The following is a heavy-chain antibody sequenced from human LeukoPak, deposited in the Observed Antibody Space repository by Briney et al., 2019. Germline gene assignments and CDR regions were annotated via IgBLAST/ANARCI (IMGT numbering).Heavy chain of an antibody. Sequence: GESLKISCEGSGYTFTNYWIGWVRQMPGKGLEWMGIIYAGDSDTRYSPSFQGQVTISADTSISTAYLQWSSLKASDTAMYYCARRLIAVAGQGFDFWGQGTMVTVSS. CDR2: IYAGDSDT. CDR3: ARRLIAVAGQGFDF. J-gene: IGHJ4*02. V-gene: IGHV5-51*01. CDR1: GYTFTNYW. D-gene: IGHD6-19*01.